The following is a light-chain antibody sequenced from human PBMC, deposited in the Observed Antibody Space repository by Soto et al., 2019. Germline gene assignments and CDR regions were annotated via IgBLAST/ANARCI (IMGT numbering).Light chain of an antibody. CDR1: QTISSSY. CDR3: QHYDGSLT. Sequence: IVLTQSPHTLSLSPGERASLSCRTSQTISSSYFAWYQQKPGQSPRLLVYAASIRAPGIPDRFSGSGSGADLTLTISRLEPADFAVYYCQHYDGSLTFGGGTRVEIK. J-gene: IGKJ4*01. CDR2: AAS. V-gene: IGKV3-20*01.